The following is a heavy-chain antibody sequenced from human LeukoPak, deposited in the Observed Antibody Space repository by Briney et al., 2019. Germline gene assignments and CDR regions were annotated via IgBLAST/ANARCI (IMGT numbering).Heavy chain of an antibody. CDR2: INHNGNVN. D-gene: IGHD3-16*01. CDR1: GFTFSSYW. Sequence: GGSLRLSCAASGFTFSSYWMNWARQAPGKGLEWVASINHNGNVNYYVDSVKGRFTISRDNAKNSLYLQMSNLRAEDTAVYFCARGGGLDVWGQGAPVTVSS. V-gene: IGHV3-7*03. J-gene: IGHJ6*02. CDR3: ARGGGLDV.